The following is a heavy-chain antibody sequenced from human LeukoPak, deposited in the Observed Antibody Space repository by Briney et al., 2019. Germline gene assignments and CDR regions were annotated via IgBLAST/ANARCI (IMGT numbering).Heavy chain of an antibody. J-gene: IGHJ6*02. V-gene: IGHV1-8*01. D-gene: IGHD2-2*01. CDR3: ARVVVVPTAILPYYYYGMGV. CDR2: MNPNSGNT. Sequence: GASAKVSCKASGYTFTSYDINWVRQATGQGLEWMGWMNPNSGNTGYAQKFQGRVTMTRNTSISTAYMELSSLRSEDTAVYYCARVVVVPTAILPYYYYGMGVWGQGTTVTVSS. CDR1: GYTFTSYD.